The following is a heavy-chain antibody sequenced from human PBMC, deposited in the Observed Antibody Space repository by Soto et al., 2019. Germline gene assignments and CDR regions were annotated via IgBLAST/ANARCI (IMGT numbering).Heavy chain of an antibody. V-gene: IGHV4-59*01. D-gene: IGHD3-22*01. CDR1: GGSISSYY. J-gene: IGHJ5*02. CDR3: ARAPGGSSTKRVFTMILVDPWFDP. Sequence: SETLSLTCTVSGGSISSYYWSWIRQPPGKGLEWIGYIYYSGSTNYNPSLKSRVTISVDTSKNQFSLKLSSVTAADTAVYYCARAPGGSSTKRVFTMILVDPWFDPWGQGTLVTVSS. CDR2: IYYSGST.